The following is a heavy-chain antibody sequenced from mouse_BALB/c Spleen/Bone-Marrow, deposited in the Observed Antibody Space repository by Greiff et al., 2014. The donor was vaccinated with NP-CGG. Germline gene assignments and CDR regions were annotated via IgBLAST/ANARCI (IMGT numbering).Heavy chain of an antibody. Sequence: EVKVVESGPSLVKPSQTLSLTCSVTGDSITNAYWNWIRKFPGNKIDYMGYISYSGNTYYNPSLKSRISITRDTSKNQFYLQLNSVTTEDTATYVCARGTGYSFDYWGQGTTLTVSS. CDR2: ISYSGNT. CDR1: GDSITNAY. V-gene: IGHV3-8*02. J-gene: IGHJ2*01. D-gene: IGHD3-3*01. CDR3: ARGTGYSFDY.